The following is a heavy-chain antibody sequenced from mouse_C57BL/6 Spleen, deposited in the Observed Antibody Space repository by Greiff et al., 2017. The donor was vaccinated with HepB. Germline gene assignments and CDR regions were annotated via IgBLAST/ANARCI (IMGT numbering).Heavy chain of an antibody. J-gene: IGHJ3*01. CDR3: TTALGLAY. V-gene: IGHV14-4*01. CDR1: GFNIKDDY. Sequence: EVQLQQSGAELVRPGASVKLSCTASGFNIKDDYMHWVKQRPEQGLEWIGWIDPENGDTEYASKFQGKATITADTSSNTAYLQLSSLTSEDTAVYYCTTALGLAYWGQGTLVTVSA. CDR2: IDPENGDT. D-gene: IGHD2-10*02.